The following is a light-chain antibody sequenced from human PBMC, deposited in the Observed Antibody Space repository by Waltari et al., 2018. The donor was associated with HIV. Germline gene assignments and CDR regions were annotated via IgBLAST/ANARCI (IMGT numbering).Light chain of an antibody. Sequence: EIVMTQSPATLSVSPGERATLSCRASQSINTALAWYQQKPGQAPRLLIYDVSTRATGVPTRFSGGGSGTEFTLTISSLQSEDFGVYYCQQYKQLPPYIFVQGTKLEI. J-gene: IGKJ2*01. CDR3: QQYKQLPPYI. CDR1: QSINTA. CDR2: DVS. V-gene: IGKV3-15*01.